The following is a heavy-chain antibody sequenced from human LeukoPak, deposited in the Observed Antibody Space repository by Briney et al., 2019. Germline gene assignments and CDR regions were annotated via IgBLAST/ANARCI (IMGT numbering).Heavy chain of an antibody. CDR2: ISGSGGST. CDR3: AKGYYHPGLYFQY. CDR1: GFTFSSYA. D-gene: IGHD2/OR15-2a*01. V-gene: IGHV3-23*01. Sequence: GGSLRLSCAASGFTFSSYAMGWVRQAPGKGLEWVSAISGSGGSTYYADSVKGRFTISRDNSKNTLYLQMNSLRAEDTAVYYCAKGYYHPGLYFQYWGQGTLVTVSS. J-gene: IGHJ1*01.